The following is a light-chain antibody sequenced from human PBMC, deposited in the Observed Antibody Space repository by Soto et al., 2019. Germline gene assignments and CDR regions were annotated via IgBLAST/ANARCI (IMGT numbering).Light chain of an antibody. Sequence: DIVMTQSPDSVAVSLGERATINCKSSQTHENYLAWYQQKAGQPPKLLIDWASTRASGVPDRFSGSGSGTDFTLTISSLQAEDVAVYYCQHYYNSWTFGQGTQVEIK. CDR2: WAS. CDR1: QTHENY. V-gene: IGKV4-1*01. J-gene: IGKJ1*01. CDR3: QHYYNSWT.